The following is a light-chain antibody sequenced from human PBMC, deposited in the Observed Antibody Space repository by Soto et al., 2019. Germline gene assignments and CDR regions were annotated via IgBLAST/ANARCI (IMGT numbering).Light chain of an antibody. Sequence: DVVLTQTPLSSLVTLGQPASISCRSSQSLVHGDGNTYLSWLQQRPGQPPRLLIYQVSNRFSGVPDRFSASGAGTDFTLKISRVEAEDVGVYYCMQFAHFPRTFGQGTKLEI. V-gene: IGKV2-24*01. CDR3: MQFAHFPRT. J-gene: IGKJ1*01. CDR2: QVS. CDR1: QSLVHGDGNTY.